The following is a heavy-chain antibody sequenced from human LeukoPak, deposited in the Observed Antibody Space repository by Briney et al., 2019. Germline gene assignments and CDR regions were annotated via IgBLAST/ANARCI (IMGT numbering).Heavy chain of an antibody. CDR1: GYTFTSYY. J-gene: IGHJ4*02. V-gene: IGHV1-46*01. Sequence: ASVKVSCKASGYTFTSYYMHWVRQAPGQGLEWMGIINPSGGSTSYAQKFQGRVTMTRDTSTSTVYMELSSLRSEDTAVYYCARGYGDRGRVLHPFSQPTDYWGQGTLVTVSS. CDR3: ARGYGDRGRVLHPFSQPTDY. D-gene: IGHD5-18*01. CDR2: INPSGGST.